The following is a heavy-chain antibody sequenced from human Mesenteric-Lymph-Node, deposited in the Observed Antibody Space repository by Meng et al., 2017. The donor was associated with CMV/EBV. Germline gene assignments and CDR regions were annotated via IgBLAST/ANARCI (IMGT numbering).Heavy chain of an antibody. J-gene: IGHJ5*01. CDR3: ATFTPYCSATSCYKGWFAS. CDR1: GYTVTGYY. Sequence: ASVKVSCKASGYTVTGYYIHWVRQAPGQGLEWMGWIKADSGGTNYAQKFQGRVTMTRDTSISTVYMELSSLRSDDTAVYYCATFTPYCSATSCYKGWFASWGQGTLVTVSS. V-gene: IGHV1-2*02. D-gene: IGHD2-2*02. CDR2: IKADSGGT.